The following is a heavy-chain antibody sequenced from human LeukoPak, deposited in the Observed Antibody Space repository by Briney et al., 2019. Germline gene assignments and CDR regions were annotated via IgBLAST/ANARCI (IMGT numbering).Heavy chain of an antibody. CDR1: GFTFSSYG. Sequence: GGSLRLSCAASGFTFSSYGMHWVRQAPGKGLEWVAVIWYDGSNKYYADSVKGRFTISRDNSKNTLYLQMNSLRAEDTAVYYCAQVSCPGVSCPSYYYGMDVWGQGTTVTVSS. D-gene: IGHD2-15*01. CDR3: AQVSCPGVSCPSYYYGMDV. J-gene: IGHJ6*02. CDR2: IWYDGSNK. V-gene: IGHV3-33*06.